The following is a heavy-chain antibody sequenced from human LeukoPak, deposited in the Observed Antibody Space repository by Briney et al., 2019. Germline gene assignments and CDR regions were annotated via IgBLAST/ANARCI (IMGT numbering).Heavy chain of an antibody. D-gene: IGHD6-19*01. V-gene: IGHV4-30-2*01. CDR1: GGSISSGGYY. CDR3: ARDKEEAVAGTDYYYYMDV. J-gene: IGHJ6*03. CDR2: IYHSGST. Sequence: SQTLSLTCTVSGGSISSGGYYWSWIRQPPGKGLEWIGYIYHSGSTYYNPSLKSRVTISVDRSKNQFSLKLSSVTAADTAVYYCARDKEEAVAGTDYYYYMDVWGKGTTVTVSS.